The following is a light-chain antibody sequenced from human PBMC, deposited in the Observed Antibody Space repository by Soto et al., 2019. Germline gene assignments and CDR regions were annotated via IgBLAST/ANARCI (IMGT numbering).Light chain of an antibody. V-gene: IGKV4-1*01. CDR2: WAS. CDR1: QSVLYSSNNKNY. J-gene: IGKJ1*01. Sequence: DSVMTQSPDSLAVSLGERATINCKSSQSVLYSSNNKNYLAWYQQKAGQPPNLIIYWASTRKSGVPDRFSGSGSGTDFTLTISSLQAEDVAVYYCHQYSTTPWTFGQGTRVELK. CDR3: HQYSTTPWT.